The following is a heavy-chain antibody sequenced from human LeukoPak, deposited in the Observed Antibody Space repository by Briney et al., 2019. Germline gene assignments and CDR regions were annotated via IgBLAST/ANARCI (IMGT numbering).Heavy chain of an antibody. CDR2: ISYDGSNK. D-gene: IGHD3-3*01. V-gene: IGHV3-30-3*01. Sequence: GGSLRLSCAASGFTFSSYAMHWVRQAPGKGLEWVAVISYDGSNKYYADSVKGRFTISRDNSKNTLYLQMNSLRAEDTAVYYCAREGKYDFWSGYVTHHYYYYMDVWGKGTTVTVSS. CDR3: AREGKYDFWSGYVTHHYYYYMDV. J-gene: IGHJ6*03. CDR1: GFTFSSYA.